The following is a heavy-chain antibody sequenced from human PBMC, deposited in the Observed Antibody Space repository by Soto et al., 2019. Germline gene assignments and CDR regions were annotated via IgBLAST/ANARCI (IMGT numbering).Heavy chain of an antibody. CDR3: ARDHHGSGYFDY. D-gene: IGHD3-10*01. V-gene: IGHV3-33*01. CDR2: IWYDGSNK. J-gene: IGHJ4*02. CDR1: GFTFSSYG. Sequence: GGSLKLSCAASGFTFSSYGVHWVRQAPGKGLEWVAVIWYDGSNKYYADSVKGRFTISRDNSKNTLYLQMNSLRAEDTAVYYCARDHHGSGYFDYWGQGTLVTVSS.